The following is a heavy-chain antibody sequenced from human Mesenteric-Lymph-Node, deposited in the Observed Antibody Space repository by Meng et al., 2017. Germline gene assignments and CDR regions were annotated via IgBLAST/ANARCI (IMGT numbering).Heavy chain of an antibody. D-gene: IGHD2-2*01. Sequence: ASVKVSCKASGYTFTGYFMHWVRQAPGQGLEWMALINANSGGTKYAQNFKGRVTVTWDTSISTAYMELSRLRSDDTAVYYCARDPLYCSSTSCYASYYYSYGMDVWGQGTTVTVSS. CDR3: ARDPLYCSSTSCYASYYYSYGMDV. CDR2: INANSGGT. J-gene: IGHJ6*02. CDR1: GYTFTGYF. V-gene: IGHV1-2*02.